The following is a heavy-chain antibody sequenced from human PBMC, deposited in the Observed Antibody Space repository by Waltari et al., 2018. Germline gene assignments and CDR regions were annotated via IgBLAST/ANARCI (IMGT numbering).Heavy chain of an antibody. V-gene: IGHV4-61*02. CDR2: FYTSGRT. CDR3: ARELGN. Sequence: QVHLQESGPGLVKPSQTLSLTCAVSGASISRSNYWTWIRQPAGKGLEWIGLFYTSGRTNDNPALKSRGTISVDASRNQFSLKLSSVTAADTAVYYCARELGNWGQGTLVTVSA. CDR1: GASISRSNY. J-gene: IGHJ4*02.